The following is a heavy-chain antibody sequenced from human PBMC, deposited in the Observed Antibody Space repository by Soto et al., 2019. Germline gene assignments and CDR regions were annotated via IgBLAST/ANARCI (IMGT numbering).Heavy chain of an antibody. D-gene: IGHD4-4*01. J-gene: IGHJ4*02. Sequence: SETLSLTCTVSVGSISSGSYYWSWIRQHPGKGLEWIGYIYYSGSTYYTPSLKSRVTISVDPSKNQFSLKLSSVTAADTAVYYCARVLNIDDYSNFRSARHFDYWGQGTLVTVSS. V-gene: IGHV4-31*02. CDR3: ARVLNIDDYSNFRSARHFDY. CDR2: IYYSGST. CDR1: VGSISSGSYY.